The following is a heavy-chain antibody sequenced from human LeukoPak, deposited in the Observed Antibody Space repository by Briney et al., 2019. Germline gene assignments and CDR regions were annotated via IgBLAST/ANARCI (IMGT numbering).Heavy chain of an antibody. J-gene: IGHJ4*02. D-gene: IGHD2-15*01. V-gene: IGHV1-2*02. CDR2: INPNSGGT. Sequence: GASVKVSCKASGYTFTGYYMHWVRQAPGQGLEWMGWINPNSGGTNYAQKFQGRVTMTRDTSISTAYMELSRLRSDDTAVYYCARVRLGYCSGGSCPKYYFDYWGQGTLVTASS. CDR1: GYTFTGYY. CDR3: ARVRLGYCSGGSCPKYYFDY.